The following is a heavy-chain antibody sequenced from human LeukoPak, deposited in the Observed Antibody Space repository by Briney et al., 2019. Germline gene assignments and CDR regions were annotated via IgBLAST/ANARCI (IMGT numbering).Heavy chain of an antibody. CDR3: ARAYYSDY. J-gene: IGHJ4*02. CDR2: IKQDGSEK. Sequence: GGSLRLSCAASGIILSSYWMSWVRQAPGKGLEWVANIKQDGSEKYYVDSVKGRFTISRDNAKNSLYLQMNSLRAEDTAVYYCARAYYSDYWGQGTLVTVSS. CDR1: GIILSSYW. V-gene: IGHV3-7*01.